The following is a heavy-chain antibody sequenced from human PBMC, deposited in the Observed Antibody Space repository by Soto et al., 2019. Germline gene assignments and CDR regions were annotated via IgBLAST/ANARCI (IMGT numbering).Heavy chain of an antibody. D-gene: IGHD6-13*01. J-gene: IGHJ4*02. CDR3: ARDRSSSWYYFDY. CDR2: IYYSGST. Sequence: QVQLQESGPGLVKPSQTLSLTCTVSGSSISSGGYYWSWIRQHPGKGLEWIGYIYYSGSTYYNPSLKSRVTISVDTSKNQFSLKLSSVTAADTAVYYCARDRSSSWYYFDYWGQGTLVTVSS. CDR1: GSSISSGGYY. V-gene: IGHV4-31*03.